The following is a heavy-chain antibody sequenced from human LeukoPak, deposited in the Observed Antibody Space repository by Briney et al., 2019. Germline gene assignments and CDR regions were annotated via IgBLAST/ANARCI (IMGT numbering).Heavy chain of an antibody. CDR3: ARHLYYNSFDY. J-gene: IGHJ4*02. CDR1: GDSISSYY. D-gene: IGHD3-3*01. V-gene: IGHV4-39*01. Sequence: PSEILSLTCTVSGDSISSYYWSWIRQPPGKGLEWIGSIYYSGSTYYNPSLKSRVTISVDTSKNQFSLKLSSVTAADTAVYYCARHLYYNSFDYWGQGTLVTVSS. CDR2: IYYSGST.